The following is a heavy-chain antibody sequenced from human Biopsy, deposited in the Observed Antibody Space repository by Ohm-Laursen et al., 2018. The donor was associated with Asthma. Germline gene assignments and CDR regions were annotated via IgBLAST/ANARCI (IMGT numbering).Heavy chain of an antibody. V-gene: IGHV3-23*01. CDR3: VKALGGGDGFDV. J-gene: IGHJ3*01. CDR1: GFTFSSYA. Sequence: SLRLSCAASGFTFSSYAMSWVRQTPDRGLEWVSGINTSGGSKYYADSVKDRFTLSRDNSKTTLSLQMNSLTEGDTAVYYCVKALGGGDGFDVWGLGTTVTVSS. CDR2: INTSGGSK.